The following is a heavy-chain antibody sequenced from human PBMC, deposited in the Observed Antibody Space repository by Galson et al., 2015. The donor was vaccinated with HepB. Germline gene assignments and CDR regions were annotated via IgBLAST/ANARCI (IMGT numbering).Heavy chain of an antibody. V-gene: IGHV1-18*01. CDR3: ATARYGSSPPYY. CDR1: GYIFSSYG. D-gene: IGHD6-19*01. CDR2: IGVYNGDT. J-gene: IGHJ4*02. Sequence: QSGAEVKKPGASVKVSCRASGYIFSSYGISWVRQAPGQGLEWMGWIGVYNGDTNYAHKLPDRVTLTTDTSTSAAYMELRSLRSDATAVYYCATARYGSSPPYYWGQGTLLTVSS.